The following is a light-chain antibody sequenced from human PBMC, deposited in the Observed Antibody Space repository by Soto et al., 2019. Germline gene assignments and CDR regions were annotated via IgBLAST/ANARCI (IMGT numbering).Light chain of an antibody. CDR1: SSNIGTNA. Sequence: QSVLTQPPSASGTPGQRVTISCSGGSSNIGTNAVNWYQQLPGTAPKLLIYNNNQRPAGVADRFSVSKSGTSASLAISGLQSEDEADYYCAAWDDGLNGYVFGTGTKLTVL. CDR3: AAWDDGLNGYV. CDR2: NNN. J-gene: IGLJ1*01. V-gene: IGLV1-44*01.